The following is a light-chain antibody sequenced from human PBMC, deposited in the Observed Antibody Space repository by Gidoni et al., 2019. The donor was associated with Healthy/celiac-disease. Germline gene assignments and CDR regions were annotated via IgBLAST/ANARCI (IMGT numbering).Light chain of an antibody. CDR1: QSLLHSNGYNY. CDR2: LDS. J-gene: IGKJ4*01. V-gene: IGKV2-28*01. Sequence: DIVMTQSPLSLPVTPGEPASISCRSSQSLLHSNGYNYLDWYLQKPGQSPQLLIYLDSNRASGVPDRFSGSGSGTDFTLKISRVEAEDVGVYYCMQALQTPLTFXGXTKVEIK. CDR3: MQALQTPLT.